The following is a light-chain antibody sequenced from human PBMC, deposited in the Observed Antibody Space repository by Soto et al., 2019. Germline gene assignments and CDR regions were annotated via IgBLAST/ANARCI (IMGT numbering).Light chain of an antibody. V-gene: IGKV3-11*01. CDR3: QHRRNWPLT. CDR2: DAS. J-gene: IGKJ4*01. CDR1: QSVNNQ. Sequence: EIVLTQSPGTLSLSPGETATLSCRASQSVNNQLAWYQQKPGQALRLLIYDASTRATGIPARISGSGSGADFTLTISSLEPEDFAVYYCQHRRNWPLTFGGGTKVEIK.